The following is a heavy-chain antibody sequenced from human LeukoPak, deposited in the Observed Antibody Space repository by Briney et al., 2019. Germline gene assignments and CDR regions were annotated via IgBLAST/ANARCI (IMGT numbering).Heavy chain of an antibody. D-gene: IGHD1-1*01. J-gene: IGHJ4*02. Sequence: QAGGSLRLSCAASGFIFSSHGMNWVRQAPGKGLEWVSGITPSGDITYYADSVKGRFTISRDNSKNRVYLQMDSLRFEDAAIYYCAQDLAYIRFVNWGQGTLVTVSS. CDR3: AQDLAYIRFVN. CDR2: ITPSGDIT. V-gene: IGHV3-23*01. CDR1: GFIFSSHG.